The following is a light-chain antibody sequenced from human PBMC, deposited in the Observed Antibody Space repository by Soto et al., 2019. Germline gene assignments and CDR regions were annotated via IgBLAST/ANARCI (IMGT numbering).Light chain of an antibody. Sequence: EIVLTQSPCTLSLSPGERATLSCRASQSVSSRSLAWYQQKPGQAPRLLIYDASNRATGIPDRFSGSGSGTDFTLTISRLEPEDFAMYYCQQYGNSRTFGQGTKVDIK. CDR2: DAS. J-gene: IGKJ1*01. V-gene: IGKV3-20*01. CDR1: QSVSSRS. CDR3: QQYGNSRT.